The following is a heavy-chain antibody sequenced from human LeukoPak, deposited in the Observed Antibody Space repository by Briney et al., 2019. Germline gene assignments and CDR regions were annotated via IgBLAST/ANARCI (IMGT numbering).Heavy chain of an antibody. V-gene: IGHV1-58*02. CDR1: GFTFTSSA. CDR2: IVVGSGNT. CDR3: AAAKVYGDYAGYAFDI. D-gene: IGHD4-17*01. J-gene: IGHJ3*02. Sequence: ASVKVSCKASGFTFTSSAMQWVRQARGQRLEWIGWIVVGSGNTNYAQKFQERVTITRDMSTSTAYMELSSLRSEDTAVYYCAAAKVYGDYAGYAFDIWGQGTMVTVSS.